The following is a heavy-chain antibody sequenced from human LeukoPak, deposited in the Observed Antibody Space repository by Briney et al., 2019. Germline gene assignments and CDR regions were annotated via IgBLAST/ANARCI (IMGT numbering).Heavy chain of an antibody. Sequence: GGSLRLSCAASGFTFDDYGMSWVRQPAGKGLEWVSGINWNAANTGYADSVKGRFTISRDNVKNSLYLQMNSLRAEDTALYYCARAPGSSLRGYYYYYMDVWGKGTTVTVSS. CDR1: GFTFDDYG. CDR3: ARAPGSSLRGYYYYYMDV. V-gene: IGHV3-20*04. J-gene: IGHJ6*03. CDR2: INWNAANT. D-gene: IGHD3-10*01.